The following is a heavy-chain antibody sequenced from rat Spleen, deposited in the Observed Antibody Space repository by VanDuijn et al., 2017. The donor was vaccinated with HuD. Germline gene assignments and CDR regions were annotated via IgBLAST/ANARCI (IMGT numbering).Heavy chain of an antibody. D-gene: IGHD1-12*02. J-gene: IGHJ2*01. CDR1: GFSLTSNS. CDR2: IWGDGST. Sequence: QVQLKESGPGLVQPSQTLSLTCTVSGFSLTSNSVHWVRQPPGKGLEWMGGIWGDGSTDYNSALKSRLSISRDTSKSQVFLKINSLQTDDTAIYYCAREDYDGYYVDYWGQGVMVTVSS. V-gene: IGHV2-1*01. CDR3: AREDYDGYYVDY.